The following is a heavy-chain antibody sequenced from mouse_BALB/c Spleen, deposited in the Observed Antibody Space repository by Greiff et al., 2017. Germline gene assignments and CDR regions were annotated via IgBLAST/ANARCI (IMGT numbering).Heavy chain of an antibody. D-gene: IGHD1-1*02. CDR3: AKISGNYAMDY. Sequence: VKLMESGPSLVQPSQSLSITCTVSGFSLTSYGVHWVRQSPGKGLEWLGVIWRGGSTDYNAAFMSRLSITKDNSKSQVFFKMNSLQADDTAIYYCAKISGNYAMDYWGQGTSVTVSS. J-gene: IGHJ4*01. CDR2: IWRGGST. CDR1: GFSLTSYG. V-gene: IGHV2-5-1*01.